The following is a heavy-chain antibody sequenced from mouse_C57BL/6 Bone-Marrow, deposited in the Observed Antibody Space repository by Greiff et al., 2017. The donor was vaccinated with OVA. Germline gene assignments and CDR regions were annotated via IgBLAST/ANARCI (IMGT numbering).Heavy chain of an antibody. V-gene: IGHV1-53*01. CDR1: GYTFTSYW. CDR2: INPSNGGP. J-gene: IGHJ2*01. Sequence: QVQLQQPGTELVKPGASVKLSCKASGYTFTSYWMHWVKQRPGQGLEWIGNINPSNGGPNYNEKFKSKATLTVDKSSSTAYMQLSSLTSEDSAVYYCTRCFYDRALFDYWGQGTTLTVSS. CDR3: TRCFYDRALFDY. D-gene: IGHD2-12*01.